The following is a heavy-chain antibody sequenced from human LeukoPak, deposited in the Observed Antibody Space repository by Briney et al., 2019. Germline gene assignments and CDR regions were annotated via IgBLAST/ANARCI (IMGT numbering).Heavy chain of an antibody. J-gene: IGHJ4*02. CDR2: IIPILGIA. D-gene: IGHD3-22*01. CDR1: GGTFSSYA. V-gene: IGHV1-69*04. Sequence: GASVKVSCKASGGTFSSYAISWVRQAPGQGLEWMGRIIPILGIANYAQKFQGRVTITVDKSTSTAYMELSSLRSEDTAVYYCARLYDSSGYSNYWGQGTLVTVSS. CDR3: ARLYDSSGYSNY.